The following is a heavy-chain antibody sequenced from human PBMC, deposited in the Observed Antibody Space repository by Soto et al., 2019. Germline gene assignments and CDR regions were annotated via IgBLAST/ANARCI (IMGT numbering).Heavy chain of an antibody. CDR1: GFTFSSYW. D-gene: IGHD6-6*01. Sequence: EVQLVESGGGLVQPGGSLRLSCAASGFTFSSYWMSWVRQAPGKGLEWVANIKQDGSEKYYVDSVKGRFTISRDNAKNSRYLQMNSLRAEDTAVYYCARDGGIAARIGAFDIWGQGTMVTVSS. CDR3: ARDGGIAARIGAFDI. V-gene: IGHV3-7*01. J-gene: IGHJ3*02. CDR2: IKQDGSEK.